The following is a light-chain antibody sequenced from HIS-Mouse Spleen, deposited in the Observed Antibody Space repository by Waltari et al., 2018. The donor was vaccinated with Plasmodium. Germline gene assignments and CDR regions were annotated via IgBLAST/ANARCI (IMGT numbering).Light chain of an antibody. V-gene: IGKV3-15*01. CDR3: QQYNNWPPYT. CDR2: CAS. CDR1: QSGSSN. J-gene: IGKJ2*01. Sequence: EIVMTQSPATLSVSPGERATLSCRASQSGSSNLAWYQQKPGQATRLLILCASTKATGIPARFSGSGSGTEFTLTISSMQSEDFAVYYCQQYNNWPPYTFGQGTKLEIK.